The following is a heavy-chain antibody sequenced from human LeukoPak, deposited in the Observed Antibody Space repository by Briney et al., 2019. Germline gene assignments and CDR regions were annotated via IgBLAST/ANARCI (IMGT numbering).Heavy chain of an antibody. J-gene: IGHJ5*02. CDR3: ARDAQSGSLDP. CDR2: VLYDGSDQ. D-gene: IGHD3-3*01. V-gene: IGHV3-30*04. CDR1: GFTFSSYT. Sequence: PGGSLRLSCAASGFTFSSYTMHWVRQAPGKGLEWAAFVLYDGSDQYYADSVKGRFTISRDNSKNTVYLQMNSLTVEDTAVYYCARDAQSGSLDPWGQGTLVTVSS.